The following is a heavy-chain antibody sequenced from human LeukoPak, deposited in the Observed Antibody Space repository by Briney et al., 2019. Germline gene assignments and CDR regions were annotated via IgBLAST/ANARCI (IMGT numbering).Heavy chain of an antibody. Sequence: GGSLRLSCAASGFTFDDYAMHWVRQAPGKGLEWVSGISWNSGSIGYADSVKGRFTISRDNAKNSLYLQRNSLRAEDTALYYCAKDRAAFSLNYFDYWGQGTLVTVSS. V-gene: IGHV3-9*01. CDR2: ISWNSGSI. D-gene: IGHD3-3*01. CDR1: GFTFDDYA. J-gene: IGHJ4*02. CDR3: AKDRAAFSLNYFDY.